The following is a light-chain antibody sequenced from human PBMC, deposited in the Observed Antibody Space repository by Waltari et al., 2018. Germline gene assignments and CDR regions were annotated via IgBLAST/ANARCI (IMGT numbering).Light chain of an antibody. CDR2: DAS. J-gene: IGKJ5*01. V-gene: IGKV3-11*01. CDR3: QQRYNWPPT. Sequence: ETVLTPSPGTLSSSPGERATLTCRASQTVRNYLAWYQQIPGQAPRLLIYDASNRATGIPARFSGSGSGTDFTLTISSLEPEDFAVYYCQQRYNWPPTFGQGTRLEI. CDR1: QTVRNY.